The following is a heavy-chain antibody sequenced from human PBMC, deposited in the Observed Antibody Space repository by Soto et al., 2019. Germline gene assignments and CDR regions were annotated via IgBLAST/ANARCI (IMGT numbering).Heavy chain of an antibody. CDR2: MNPNSGNT. D-gene: IGHD6-13*01. J-gene: IGHJ3*02. V-gene: IGHV1-8*01. Sequence: GASVKVSCKASGYTFTSYDINWVRQATGQGLEWMGWMNPNSGNTGYAQKFQGRVTISVDTSKNQFSLKLSSVTAADTAVYYCARATSSWYGAFDIWGQGTMVTVSS. CDR1: GYTFTSYD. CDR3: ARATSSWYGAFDI.